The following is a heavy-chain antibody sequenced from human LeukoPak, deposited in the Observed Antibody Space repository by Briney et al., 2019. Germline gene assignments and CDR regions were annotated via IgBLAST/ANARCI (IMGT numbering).Heavy chain of an antibody. CDR3: ATTGYYGSGSYYGAFDI. J-gene: IGHJ3*02. D-gene: IGHD3-10*01. V-gene: IGHV1-46*01. Sequence: ASVKVSCKASGYTFTSYYMHWVRQAPGQGLEWMGIINPSGGSTSYAQKFQGRVTMTEDTSTDTAYMELSSLRSEDTAVYYCATTGYYGSGSYYGAFDIWGQGTMVTVSS. CDR1: GYTFTSYY. CDR2: INPSGGST.